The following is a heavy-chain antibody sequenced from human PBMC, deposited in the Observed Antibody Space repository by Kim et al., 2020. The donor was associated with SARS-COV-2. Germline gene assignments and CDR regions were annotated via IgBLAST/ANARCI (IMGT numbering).Heavy chain of an antibody. Sequence: GESLKISCKGSGYSFTSYWIGWVRQMPGKGLEWMGIIYPGDSDTRYSPSFQGQVTISADKSISTAYLQWSSLKASDTAMYYCARLAPHFRGVGATNFDYWGQGTLVTVSS. V-gene: IGHV5-51*01. D-gene: IGHD1-26*01. CDR3: ARLAPHFRGVGATNFDY. J-gene: IGHJ4*02. CDR2: IYPGDSDT. CDR1: GYSFTSYW.